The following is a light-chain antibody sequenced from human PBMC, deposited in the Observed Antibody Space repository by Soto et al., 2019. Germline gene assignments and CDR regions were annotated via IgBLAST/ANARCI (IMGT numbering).Light chain of an antibody. V-gene: IGLV7-46*01. CDR3: LLSYTGTNWV. Sequence: QAVVTQEPSLTVSPGGTVTLTCGSSTGAVTSGHYPYWFQQKPGQAPRTLIYDTANKHSWTPARFSGSLLGGKAALTLAGAQTDDEADYYCLLSYTGTNWVFGGGTQLTVL. CDR2: DTA. J-gene: IGLJ3*02. CDR1: TGAVTSGHY.